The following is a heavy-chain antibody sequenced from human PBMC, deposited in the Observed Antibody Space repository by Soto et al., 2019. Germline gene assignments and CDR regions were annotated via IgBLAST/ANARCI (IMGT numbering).Heavy chain of an antibody. Sequence: EVQLVESGGGLVQPGGSLRLSCAASGFTFSSYSMNWVRQAPGKGLEWVSYISSSSNTIYYADSVKGRFTISRDNAKNSLYLQMNSLRAEDTAVYYCAREGSSSWYSYDYWGQGTLVTVSS. CDR1: GFTFSSYS. V-gene: IGHV3-48*01. CDR2: ISSSSNTI. CDR3: AREGSSSWYSYDY. D-gene: IGHD6-13*01. J-gene: IGHJ4*02.